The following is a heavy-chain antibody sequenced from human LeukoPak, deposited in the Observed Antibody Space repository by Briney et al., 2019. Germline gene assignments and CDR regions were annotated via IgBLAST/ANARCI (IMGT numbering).Heavy chain of an antibody. CDR1: GYTFTSYG. D-gene: IGHD4-17*01. J-gene: IGHJ4*02. CDR2: ISAYNGNT. V-gene: IGHV1-18*01. CDR3: ARWATTVTYFDY. Sequence: ASVKVSCKASGYTFTSYGISWVRQAPGQGLEWMGWISAYNGNTNYAQKLQGRVTMITDTSTSTAYMELRSLRSDDTAVYYCARWATTVTYFDYWGQGTLATVSS.